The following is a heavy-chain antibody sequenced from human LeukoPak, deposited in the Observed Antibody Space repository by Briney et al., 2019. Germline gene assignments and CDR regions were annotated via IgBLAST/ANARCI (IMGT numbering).Heavy chain of an antibody. D-gene: IGHD1-26*01. CDR3: VRLVSGSYRAFDY. CDR2: VYYSGRT. Sequence: SETLSLTCTVSGGSLSNYYWSWIRQPPGKGLEWIGYVYYSGRTNYNPSLKSRVTISVDTSKNQFSLQLSSVTAADTAVYYCVRLVSGSYRAFDYWGQGPLVTVSS. V-gene: IGHV4-59*08. J-gene: IGHJ4*02. CDR1: GGSLSNYY.